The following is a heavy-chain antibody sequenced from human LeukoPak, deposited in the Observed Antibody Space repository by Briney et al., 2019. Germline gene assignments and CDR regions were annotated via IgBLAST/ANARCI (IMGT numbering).Heavy chain of an antibody. Sequence: GGSLRLSCAASGFTFSSYAMHWVRQAPGKGLEWVAVISYDGSNKYYADSVKGRFTISRDNSKNTLYLQMNSLRAEDTAVYYCARDDGIGLDALDVWGRGTLVTASS. D-gene: IGHD1-14*01. V-gene: IGHV3-30-3*01. CDR2: ISYDGSNK. CDR3: ARDDGIGLDALDV. CDR1: GFTFSSYA. J-gene: IGHJ3*01.